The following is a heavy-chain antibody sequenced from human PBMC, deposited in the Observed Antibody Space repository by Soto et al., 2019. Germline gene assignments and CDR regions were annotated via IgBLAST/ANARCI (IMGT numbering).Heavy chain of an antibody. J-gene: IGHJ4*02. CDR2: IYHSGST. CDR3: ARVGYYYDSSGYYYVLDY. CDR1: GGSISSSNW. Sequence: QVQLQESDPGLVKPSGTLSLTCAVSGGSISSSNWWSWVRQPPGKGLEWIGEIYHSGSTNYNPSLKSRVTISVDKSKNQFSLKLSSVTAADTAVYYCARVGYYYDSSGYYYVLDYWGQGTLVTVSS. V-gene: IGHV4-4*02. D-gene: IGHD3-22*01.